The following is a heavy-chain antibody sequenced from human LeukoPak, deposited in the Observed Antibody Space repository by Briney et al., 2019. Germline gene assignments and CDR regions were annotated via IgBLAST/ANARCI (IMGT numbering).Heavy chain of an antibody. D-gene: IGHD2-2*01. CDR1: GYTFSGYY. CDR2: IYPKSGAT. Sequence: ASVKVSCKASGYTFSGYYMHWVRQARGQGLEWVGWIYPKSGATKYAQKFQGRVTMTRDTSISTVDMELSRLRSDHTAVYYCARGVSSSSWNWFDPWGRGTLVTVSS. CDR3: ARGVSSSSWNWFDP. J-gene: IGHJ5*02. V-gene: IGHV1-2*02.